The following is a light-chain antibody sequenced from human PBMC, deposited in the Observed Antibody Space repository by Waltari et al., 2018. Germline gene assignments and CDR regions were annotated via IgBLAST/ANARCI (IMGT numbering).Light chain of an antibody. CDR2: ENN. CDR1: SGSISANS. J-gene: IGLJ3*02. V-gene: IGLV6-57*01. CDR3: QSYDTTARV. Sequence: NFVLTQPHSVSESPEKTVTISCPRSSGSISANSVQWYQQRPGSSPTIVIYENNQRPSGVPDRFSGSIDGSSNSASLTISGLKTDDEADYFCQSYDTTARVFGGGTKLTVL.